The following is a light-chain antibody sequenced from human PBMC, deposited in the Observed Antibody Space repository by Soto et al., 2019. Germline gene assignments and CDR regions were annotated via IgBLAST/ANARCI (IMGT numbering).Light chain of an antibody. CDR1: QSISSW. CDR2: AAS. CDR3: HHPKWK. Sequence: DIQMPQSPSTLSSSVGDRVTITCRASQSISSWLAWYQQKPGKAPKLLIYAASTLQSGVPSRFSGSGSGTEFTLTIRSLQTEDFATYYCHHPKWKCGKGPKVDIK. J-gene: IGKJ1*01. V-gene: IGKV1-5*01.